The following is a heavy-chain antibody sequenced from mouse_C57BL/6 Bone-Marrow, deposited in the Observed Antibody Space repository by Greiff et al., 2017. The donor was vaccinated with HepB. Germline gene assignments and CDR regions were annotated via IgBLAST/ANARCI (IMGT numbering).Heavy chain of an antibody. CDR2: INPYNGGT. CDR1: GYTFTDYY. V-gene: IGHV1-19*01. J-gene: IGHJ2*01. CDR3: ARIVYYYGSSYSFDY. Sequence: EVQLQQSGPVLVKPGASVKMSCKASGYTFTDYYMNWVKQSHGKSLEWIGVINPYNGGTSYNQKFKGKATLTVDKSSSTAYMELNSLTSEDSAVYYCARIVYYYGSSYSFDYWGQGTTLTVSS. D-gene: IGHD1-1*01.